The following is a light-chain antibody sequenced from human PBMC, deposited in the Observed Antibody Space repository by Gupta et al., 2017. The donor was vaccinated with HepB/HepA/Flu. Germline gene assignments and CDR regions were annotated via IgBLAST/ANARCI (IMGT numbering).Light chain of an antibody. CDR1: QSVLYRSNNKNY. Sequence: DIVMTQFPDSLAVSLGERATINCKSSQSVLYRSNNKNYLAWYQQKPGQPPKLLIYWASTRESGVPDRFSGSGSGTDFTLTISSLQAEDVAVYYCQQDDSTPRTFGQGTKVEIK. V-gene: IGKV4-1*01. CDR3: QQDDSTPRT. CDR2: WAS. J-gene: IGKJ1*01.